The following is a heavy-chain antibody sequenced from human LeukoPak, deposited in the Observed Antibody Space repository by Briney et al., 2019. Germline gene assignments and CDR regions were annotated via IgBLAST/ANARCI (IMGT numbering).Heavy chain of an antibody. CDR3: ASAEDYAFDY. CDR2: IYHSGST. D-gene: IGHD4-17*01. CDR1: GGSISSGGYS. V-gene: IGHV4-30-2*01. Sequence: SHTLSLTCAVSGGSISSGGYSWSWIRQPPGKGLEWIGYIYHSGSTYYNPSLKSRVTISVDRSKNQFSLKLSSVTAADTAVYYCASAEDYAFDYWGQGTLVTVSS. J-gene: IGHJ4*02.